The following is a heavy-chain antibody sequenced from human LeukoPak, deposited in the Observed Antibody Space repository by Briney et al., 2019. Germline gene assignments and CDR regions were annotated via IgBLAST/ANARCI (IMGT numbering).Heavy chain of an antibody. D-gene: IGHD6-19*01. CDR3: AKASSVSGDSSGWLWAFDV. CDR1: GFTFSSYA. J-gene: IGHJ3*01. V-gene: IGHV3-23*01. Sequence: HPGGSLRLSCAASGFTFSSYAMSWVRQAPGKGLEWVSAISGGGGTIYWADSVTGRFTISRDNSMNTLYLQMSSLSVDDTAVYYCAKASSVSGDSSGWLWAFDVWGQGTMVTVSS. CDR2: ISGGGGTI.